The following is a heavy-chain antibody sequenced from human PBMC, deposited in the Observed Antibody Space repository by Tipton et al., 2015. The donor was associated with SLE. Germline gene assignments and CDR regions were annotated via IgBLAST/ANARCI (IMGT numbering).Heavy chain of an antibody. V-gene: IGHV4-39*07. CDR2: VFYGGRY. J-gene: IGHJ4*02. Sequence: TLSLTCTVSNGSITSLYDYWGWVRQPPGKGLEWLGRVFYGGRYYYNASLRSRVTISVYTVKTQVSLKLTSVTAADTAVYYCTRGAALLRFLEWLFRDYFDYWGQGILVTVSS. D-gene: IGHD3-3*01. CDR1: NGSITSLYDY. CDR3: TRGAALLRFLEWLFRDYFDY.